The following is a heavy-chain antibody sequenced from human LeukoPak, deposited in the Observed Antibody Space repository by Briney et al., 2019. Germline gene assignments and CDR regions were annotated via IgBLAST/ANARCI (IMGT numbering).Heavy chain of an antibody. J-gene: IGHJ4*02. CDR1: GFTFSSYA. D-gene: IGHD1-1*01. CDR3: GRDIQLSY. Sequence: PGGSLRLSCAASGFTFSSYAMSWVRQAPGKGLEWVSAISGSAGSTNYADSVKGRFTISRDNSNTTLYLQMGSLRAGDTAVYFCGRDIQLSYLGPGSLVAVSS. CDR2: ISGSAGST. V-gene: IGHV3-23*01.